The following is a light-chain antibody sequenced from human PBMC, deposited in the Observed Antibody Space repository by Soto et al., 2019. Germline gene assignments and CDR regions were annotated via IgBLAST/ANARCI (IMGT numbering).Light chain of an antibody. J-gene: IGKJ1*01. CDR3: QQCYNCPQWP. V-gene: IGKV3D-20*02. Sequence: VVTQSAAAVSVKQKERATLSCRAIQSRSSSYLAWYQQKPGQAPRLLLYCASNSATGIPARFSGSGSGTDFTLTISSLEPEDFALHYCQQCYNCPQWPSAHGTK. CDR1: QSRSSSY. CDR2: CAS.